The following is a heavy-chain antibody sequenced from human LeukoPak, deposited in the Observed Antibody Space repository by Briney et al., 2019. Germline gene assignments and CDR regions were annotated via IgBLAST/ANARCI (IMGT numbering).Heavy chain of an antibody. Sequence: GESLKISCKGSGYGFTSYWIGWVRQMPGKGLEWMGIIYPGDSDTRYSPSFQGQVTISADKSISTAYLQWSSLKASDTAMYYCARHEDYDFWSGYLGYWGQGTLVTVSS. CDR2: IYPGDSDT. D-gene: IGHD3-3*01. CDR3: ARHEDYDFWSGYLGY. CDR1: GYGFTSYW. J-gene: IGHJ4*02. V-gene: IGHV5-51*01.